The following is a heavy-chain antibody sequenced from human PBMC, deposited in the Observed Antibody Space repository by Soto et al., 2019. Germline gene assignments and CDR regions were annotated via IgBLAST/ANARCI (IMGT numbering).Heavy chain of an antibody. D-gene: IGHD3-10*01. CDR2: IHFDGSA. J-gene: IGHJ1*01. V-gene: IGHV3-66*01. CDR3: AASDPNAGDGY. CDR1: GFTIYKND. Sequence: EVQLVQSGRGLVQPGGSLRLSCVASGFTIYKNDMIWVRQAPGKGLEWVAHIHFDGSAYYADSVKGRFTISKDNSKNTLYFQRNNLTSVDHAVCYGAASDPNAGDGYWGQGTLVTVSS.